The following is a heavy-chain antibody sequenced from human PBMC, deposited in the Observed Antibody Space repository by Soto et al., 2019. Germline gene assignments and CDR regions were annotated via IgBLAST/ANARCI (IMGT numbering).Heavy chain of an antibody. Sequence: EVQLVESGGGLVQPGRSLRLSCAASGFNFDDVAMHWVRQAPGKGLEWVSGINGNSISIAYADSVKGRFTISRDNAKNSLYLQMNSLRSEDTALYYCVKDKGRGYCTNGVCSKDAFDIWGQGTMVTVSS. CDR2: INGNSISI. CDR3: VKDKGRGYCTNGVCSKDAFDI. CDR1: GFNFDDVA. V-gene: IGHV3-9*01. D-gene: IGHD2-8*01. J-gene: IGHJ3*02.